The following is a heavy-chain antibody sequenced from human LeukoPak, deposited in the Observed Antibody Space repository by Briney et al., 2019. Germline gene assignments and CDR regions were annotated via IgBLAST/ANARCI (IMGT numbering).Heavy chain of an antibody. CDR2: ISASGGNT. CDR1: GFTFSSFA. D-gene: IGHD1-20*01. J-gene: IGHJ4*02. V-gene: IGHV3-23*01. Sequence: GGTLRLSCAASGFTFSSFAMTWARQAPGKGLEWVSGISASGGNTYYTDSLKGRFTISRDNSKNTLYLQVGSLSAEDMAVYYCARAITGNWNDNGYFDYWGQGTLVTVST. CDR3: ARAITGNWNDNGYFDY.